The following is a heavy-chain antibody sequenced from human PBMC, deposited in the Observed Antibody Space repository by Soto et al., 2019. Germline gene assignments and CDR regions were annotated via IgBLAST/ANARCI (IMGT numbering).Heavy chain of an antibody. D-gene: IGHD3-3*01. J-gene: IGHJ3*02. Sequence: SETLSLTCTVSGGSISSYYWSWIRQPPGKGLEWIGYIYYSGSTNYNPSLKSRVTISVDTSKNQFSLKLSSVTAADTAVYYCARHERFLEWYGAFDIWGQGTMVTVS. CDR3: ARHERFLEWYGAFDI. V-gene: IGHV4-59*08. CDR2: IYYSGST. CDR1: GGSISSYY.